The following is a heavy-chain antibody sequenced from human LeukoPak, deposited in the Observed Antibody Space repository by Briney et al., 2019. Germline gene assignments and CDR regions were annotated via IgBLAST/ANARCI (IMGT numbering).Heavy chain of an antibody. CDR1: GFTFSNAW. CDR3: TQSYYDILTGYYIDY. D-gene: IGHD3-9*01. CDR2: IKSKTDGGTT. Sequence: PGGSLRLSCAASGFTFSNAWMSWVRQAPGKGLEWVGRIKSKTDGGTTDYAAPVKGRFTISRDDSKNTLYLQMNSLKTEDTAVDYCTQSYYDILTGYYIDYWGQGTLVTVSS. J-gene: IGHJ4*02. V-gene: IGHV3-15*01.